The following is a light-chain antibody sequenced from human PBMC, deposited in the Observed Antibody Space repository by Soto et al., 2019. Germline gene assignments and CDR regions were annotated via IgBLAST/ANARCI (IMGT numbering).Light chain of an antibody. CDR3: AAWNDSPYVWV. CDR2: RNN. J-gene: IGLJ3*02. Sequence: QSVLTQPPSASGTPGQRVSISCSGSSSNIGSNAVHWYQQFPGTAPRLLIYRNNQRPSGVPDRFSGSKSGTSASLVISGLQSEDEAEYYCAAWNDSPYVWVFGGGTKLTFL. V-gene: IGLV1-44*01. CDR1: SSNIGSNA.